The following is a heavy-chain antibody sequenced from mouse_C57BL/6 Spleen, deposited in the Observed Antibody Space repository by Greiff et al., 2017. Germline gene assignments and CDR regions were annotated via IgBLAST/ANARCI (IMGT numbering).Heavy chain of an antibody. CDR1: GYTFTSYW. CDR3: ARLDYYAMDY. Sequence: QVQLQQPGAELVRPGSSVKLSCKASGYTFTSYWMDWVKQRPGQGLEWIGNIYPSDSETHYNQKFKDKATLTVDKSSSTAYMQLSSLTSEDSAVYYCARLDYYAMDYWGQGTAVTVPS. V-gene: IGHV1-61*01. J-gene: IGHJ4*01. CDR2: IYPSDSET.